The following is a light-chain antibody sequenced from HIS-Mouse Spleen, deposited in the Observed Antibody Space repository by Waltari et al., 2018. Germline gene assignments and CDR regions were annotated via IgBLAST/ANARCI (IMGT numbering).Light chain of an antibody. Sequence: SYELTQQPSVSVSPGQTARITCSGDALPNKYAYRYQQKSGQAPVLVIYEDSKRPSGIPERFSGSSSGTMATLTISGAQVEDEADYYCYSTDSSGNHRVFGGGTKLTVL. CDR3: YSTDSSGNHRV. V-gene: IGLV3-10*01. CDR2: EDS. CDR1: ALPNKY. J-gene: IGLJ2*01.